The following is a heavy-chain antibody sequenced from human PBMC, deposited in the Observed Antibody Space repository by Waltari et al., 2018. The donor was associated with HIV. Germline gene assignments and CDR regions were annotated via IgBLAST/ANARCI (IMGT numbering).Heavy chain of an antibody. Sequence: QVQLVQSGAEVKKPGASLKVSCKASGYSFTRYGISWVRQAPGQGLEWIGWISVYNDNTKYAQKIQDRLNMTTDSPTSTAYMELRSLRSDYTAVYYCARAPMTTVTSRGFDIWGQGTMVIVSS. CDR2: ISVYNDNT. V-gene: IGHV1-18*01. CDR1: GYSFTRYG. D-gene: IGHD4-17*01. CDR3: ARAPMTTVTSRGFDI. J-gene: IGHJ3*02.